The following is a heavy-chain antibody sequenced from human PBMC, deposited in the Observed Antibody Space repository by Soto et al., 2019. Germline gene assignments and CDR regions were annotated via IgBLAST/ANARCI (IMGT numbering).Heavy chain of an antibody. V-gene: IGHV3-11*01. CDR3: ARVSWREKYGMDV. J-gene: IGHJ6*02. Sequence: GGSLRLSCAVSGFTFSGSYRGWIRQAPGKGLEWISYITFSGNTVYYADSLKGRFTISRDNAKNSLYLQMNRLRAEDTAVYYCARVSWREKYGMDVWGQGT. CDR2: ITFSGNTV. CDR1: GFTFSGSY.